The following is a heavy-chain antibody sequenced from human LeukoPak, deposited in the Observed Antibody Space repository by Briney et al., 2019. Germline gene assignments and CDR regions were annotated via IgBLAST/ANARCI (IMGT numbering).Heavy chain of an antibody. CDR2: IIPIFGTA. J-gene: IGHJ3*02. CDR1: GGTFSSYA. Sequence: SVKVSCKASGGTFSSYAISWVRQAPGRGLEWMGGIIPIFGTANYAQKFQGRVTITADESTSTAYMELSSLRSEDTAVYYRARATYYYDSSGYYYVPDALDIWGKGKRVTVSS. CDR3: ARATYYYDSSGYYYVPDALDI. D-gene: IGHD3-22*01. V-gene: IGHV1-69*13.